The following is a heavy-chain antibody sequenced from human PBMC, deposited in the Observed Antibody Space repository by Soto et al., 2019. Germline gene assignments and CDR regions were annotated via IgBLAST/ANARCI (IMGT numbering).Heavy chain of an antibody. CDR2: VSGRGDNT. CDR1: GFDFSSYA. J-gene: IGHJ1*01. Sequence: GGSLRLSCAASGFDFSSYAMTWVRQAPGKGLEWVSAVSGRGDNTYYADSVKRRFTISRDNSKNTLYLQMNSLRAEDTAVYYCAKGVPGIAVAGTGYFQHWGQGTLVTVSS. CDR3: AKGVPGIAVAGTGYFQH. V-gene: IGHV3-23*01. D-gene: IGHD6-19*01.